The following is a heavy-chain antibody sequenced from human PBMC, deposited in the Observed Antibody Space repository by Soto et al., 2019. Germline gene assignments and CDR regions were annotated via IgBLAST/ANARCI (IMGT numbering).Heavy chain of an antibody. Sequence: GGSLRLSCAASGFTFSTYAMSWVRQAPGKGLEWVSAISSSSSYIYYADSVKGRFTISRDNAKNSLYLQMNSLRAEDTAVYYCARDQPGYSYGYGLGYWGQGTLVTV. CDR3: ARDQPGYSYGYGLGY. V-gene: IGHV3-21*01. CDR2: ISSSSSYI. J-gene: IGHJ4*02. CDR1: GFTFSTYA. D-gene: IGHD5-18*01.